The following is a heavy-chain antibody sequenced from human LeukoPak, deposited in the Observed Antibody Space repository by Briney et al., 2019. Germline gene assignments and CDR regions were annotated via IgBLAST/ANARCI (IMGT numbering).Heavy chain of an antibody. Sequence: ASVKVSCKASGGTFGSYAISWVRQAPGQGLECMGWISAYNGNTNYAQKLQGRVTMTTDTSTSTAYMELRSLRSDDTAVYYCARDWSQLRVAAADLDYWGQGTLVTVSS. CDR2: ISAYNGNT. CDR1: GGTFGSYA. CDR3: ARDWSQLRVAAADLDY. D-gene: IGHD6-13*01. J-gene: IGHJ4*02. V-gene: IGHV1-18*01.